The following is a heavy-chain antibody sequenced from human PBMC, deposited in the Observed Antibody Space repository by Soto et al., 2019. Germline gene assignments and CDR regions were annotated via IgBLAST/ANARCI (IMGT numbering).Heavy chain of an antibody. CDR1: GGSFSGYY. V-gene: IGHV4-34*01. D-gene: IGHD5-12*01. Sequence: SETLSLTCAVYGGSFSGYYWSWIRQPPGKGLEWIGEINHSGSTNYNPSLKSRVTISVDTSKNQFSLKLSSVTAADTAVYYCARSLNSGPQDYWGQGTLGTASS. CDR2: INHSGST. J-gene: IGHJ4*02. CDR3: ARSLNSGPQDY.